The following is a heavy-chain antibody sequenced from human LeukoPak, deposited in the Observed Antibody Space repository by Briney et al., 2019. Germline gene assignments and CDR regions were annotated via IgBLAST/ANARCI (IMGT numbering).Heavy chain of an antibody. CDR2: INHSGST. V-gene: IGHV4-34*01. CDR1: GGSFSGYY. CDR3: ARAVVQWLAYRHDAFDI. J-gene: IGHJ3*02. D-gene: IGHD3-3*01. Sequence: SETLSLTCAVYGGSFSGYYWSWIRQPPGKGLEWIGEINHSGSTNYNPSLKSRVTMSVDTSKNQFSLKLSSVTAADTAVYYCARAVVQWLAYRHDAFDIWGQGTMVTVSS.